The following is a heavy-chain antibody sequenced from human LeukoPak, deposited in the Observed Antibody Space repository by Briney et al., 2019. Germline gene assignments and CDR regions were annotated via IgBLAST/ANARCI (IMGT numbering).Heavy chain of an antibody. CDR1: GFTFDDYA. V-gene: IGHV3-9*01. Sequence: GGSLRLSCAASGFTFDDYAMHWVRQAPGKGLEWVSGISWNSGSIGYADSVKGRFTISRNNAKNSLYLQTNSLRAEGTALYYCAVSGYIGSFDYWGQGTLVTVSS. D-gene: IGHD5-12*01. CDR2: ISWNSGSI. J-gene: IGHJ4*02. CDR3: AVSGYIGSFDY.